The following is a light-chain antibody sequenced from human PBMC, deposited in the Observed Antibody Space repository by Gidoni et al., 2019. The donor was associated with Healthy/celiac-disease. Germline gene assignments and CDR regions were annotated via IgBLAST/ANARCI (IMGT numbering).Light chain of an antibody. V-gene: IGLV1-51*01. CDR2: DNN. CDR3: GTWDSSLSAGWV. J-gene: IGLJ3*02. CDR1: SSNIGNNY. Sequence: QSVLTQPPSVSAAPGQKVTISCSGSSSNIGNNYVPWYPQLPGTAPKLLIYDNNKRPSGIPDRFSGSTSGTSATLGITGLQTGDEADYYCGTWDSSLSAGWVFGGGTKLTVL.